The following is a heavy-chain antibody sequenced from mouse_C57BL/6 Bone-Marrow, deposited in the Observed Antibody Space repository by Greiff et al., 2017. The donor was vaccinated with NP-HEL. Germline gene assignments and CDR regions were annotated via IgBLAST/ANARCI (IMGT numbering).Heavy chain of an antibody. Sequence: QVHVKQPGAELVKPGASVKLSCKASGYTFTSYWMHWVKQRPGQGLEWIGMIHPNSGSTNYNEKFKSKATLTVDKSSSTAYMQLSSLTSEDSAVYYCARSDGYYVWFAYWGQGTLVTVSA. CDR2: IHPNSGST. D-gene: IGHD2-3*01. CDR3: ARSDGYYVWFAY. CDR1: GYTFTSYW. V-gene: IGHV1-64*01. J-gene: IGHJ3*01.